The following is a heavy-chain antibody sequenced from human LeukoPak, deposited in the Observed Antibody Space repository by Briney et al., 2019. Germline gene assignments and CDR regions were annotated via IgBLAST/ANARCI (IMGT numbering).Heavy chain of an antibody. V-gene: IGHV3-21*01. CDR1: GFTFSRYS. D-gene: IGHD3-22*01. Sequence: GGSLILSCAASGFTFSRYSMNWVRQAPGKGLEWVSSISGTGSYKYYADSVKGRFTISRDNAKNSLYLQMDSLRAEDTAVYYCARDFYDTSGYYYDYWGQGTLVTVSS. J-gene: IGHJ4*02. CDR3: ARDFYDTSGYYYDY. CDR2: ISGTGSYK.